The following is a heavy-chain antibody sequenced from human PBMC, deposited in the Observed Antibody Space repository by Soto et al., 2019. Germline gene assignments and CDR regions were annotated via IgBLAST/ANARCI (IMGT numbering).Heavy chain of an antibody. Sequence: GTLSLTFAVYGGSFSGYYWSWIRQPPGKGLEWIGEINHSGSTNYNPSLKSRVTISVDTSKNQFSLKLSSVTAADTAVYYCARGCRDYDFWSGYYRSYYYYGMDVWGQGTTVTVSS. D-gene: IGHD3-3*01. CDR2: INHSGST. CDR3: ARGCRDYDFWSGYYRSYYYYGMDV. V-gene: IGHV4-34*01. CDR1: GGSFSGYY. J-gene: IGHJ6*02.